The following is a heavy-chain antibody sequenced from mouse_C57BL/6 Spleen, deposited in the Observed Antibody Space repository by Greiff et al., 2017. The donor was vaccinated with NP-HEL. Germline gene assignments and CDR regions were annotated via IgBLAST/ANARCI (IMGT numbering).Heavy chain of an antibody. Sequence: QVQLQQPGAELVRPGSSVKLSCKASGYTFTSYWMHWVKQRPIQGLEWIGNIDPSDIETHYNQKFKDKATLTVDKSSSTAYMQLSSLTSEDSAVYYCARPDYYGSSSFAYWGQGTLVTVSA. CDR1: GYTFTSYW. CDR2: IDPSDIET. J-gene: IGHJ3*01. D-gene: IGHD1-1*01. CDR3: ARPDYYGSSSFAY. V-gene: IGHV1-52*01.